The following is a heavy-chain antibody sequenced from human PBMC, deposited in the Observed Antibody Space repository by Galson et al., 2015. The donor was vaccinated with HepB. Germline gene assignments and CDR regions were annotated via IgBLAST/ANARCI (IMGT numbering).Heavy chain of an antibody. CDR1: GGSISSYY. D-gene: IGHD4-11*01. Sequence: SETLSLTCTVSGGSISSYYWSWIRQPPGKGLEWIGYIYYSGSTNYNPSLKSRVTISVDTSKNQFSLKLSSVTAADTAVYYCARRNDYSNYADYFDYWGQGTLVTVSS. CDR2: IYYSGST. J-gene: IGHJ4*02. V-gene: IGHV4-59*08. CDR3: ARRNDYSNYADYFDY.